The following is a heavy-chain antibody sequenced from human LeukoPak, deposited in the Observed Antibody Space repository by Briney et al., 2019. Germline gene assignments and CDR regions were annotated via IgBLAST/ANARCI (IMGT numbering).Heavy chain of an antibody. J-gene: IGHJ4*02. Sequence: PGGSLRLSCAASGFTFSDYYMTWIRQAPGKGLEWLSYISTSSSDTNYADSVKGRFTISRDNAKKSLYLQMNSLRAEDTAVYCCASRGGYYFDYWGQGTLVTVSS. V-gene: IGHV3-11*03. D-gene: IGHD3-16*01. CDR1: GFTFSDYY. CDR2: ISTSSSDT. CDR3: ASRGGYYFDY.